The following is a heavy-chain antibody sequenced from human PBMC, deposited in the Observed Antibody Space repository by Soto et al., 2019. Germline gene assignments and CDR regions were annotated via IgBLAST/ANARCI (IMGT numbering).Heavy chain of an antibody. D-gene: IGHD1-26*01. CDR1: GFSLSSIGVA. Sequence: QITLKESGPALVKPTQTLTLTCTFSGFSLSSIGVAVGWIRQPPGKALEWLALLYWNDDRRYSPSLKSRPTITKDTSKNQVVLTMTNMDPADTATYYCAHSASVPCCYYFDSWGQGTLVTVSS. V-gene: IGHV2-5*01. J-gene: IGHJ4*02. CDR2: LYWNDDR. CDR3: AHSASVPCCYYFDS.